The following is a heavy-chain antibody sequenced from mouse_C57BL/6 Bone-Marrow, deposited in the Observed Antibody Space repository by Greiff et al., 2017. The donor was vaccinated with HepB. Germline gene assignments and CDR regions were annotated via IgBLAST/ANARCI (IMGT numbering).Heavy chain of an antibody. V-gene: IGHV1-69*01. J-gene: IGHJ2*01. CDR1: GYTFTSYW. CDR3: ARYDYGSGDVGFDY. CDR2: IDPSDSYT. D-gene: IGHD1-1*01. Sequence: VQLQQPGAELVMPGASVKLSCKASGYTFTSYWMHWVKQRPGQGLEWIGEIDPSDSYTNYNQKFKGKSTLTADKSSSTAYMQLSSLTSEDTAVYYCARYDYGSGDVGFDYWGQGTTLTVSS.